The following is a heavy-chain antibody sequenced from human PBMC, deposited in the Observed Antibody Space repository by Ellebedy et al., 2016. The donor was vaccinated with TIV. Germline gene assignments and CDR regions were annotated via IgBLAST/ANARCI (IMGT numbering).Heavy chain of an antibody. D-gene: IGHD3-16*01. J-gene: IGHJ4*02. Sequence: SETLSLTXSVSGASITSYYWGWIRQSPGKGLEWIGSVYHSGSANYNPSLKSRIAMSVDKSKIQFSLQLNSVTAADSAVYYCARAGRYALGHFDYWGQGALVTVSS. CDR3: ARAGRYALGHFDY. V-gene: IGHV4-59*01. CDR1: GASITSYY. CDR2: VYHSGSA.